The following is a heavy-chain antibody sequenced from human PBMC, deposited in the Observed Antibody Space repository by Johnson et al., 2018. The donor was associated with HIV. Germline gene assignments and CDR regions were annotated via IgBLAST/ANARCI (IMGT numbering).Heavy chain of an antibody. V-gene: IGHV3-7*01. CDR3: ASFRGVIRSDAFDI. CDR1: GFTFSSYW. J-gene: IGHJ3*02. CDR2: IKQDGSEK. Sequence: VQLVESGGGLVQPGGSLRLSCAASGFTFSSYWMSWVRQAPGKGLEWVANIKQDGSEKYYVDSVKGRFTISRDNAKNSLYLQMNSLRAEDTAVYYCASFRGVIRSDAFDIWCQGTMVTVSS. D-gene: IGHD3-10*01.